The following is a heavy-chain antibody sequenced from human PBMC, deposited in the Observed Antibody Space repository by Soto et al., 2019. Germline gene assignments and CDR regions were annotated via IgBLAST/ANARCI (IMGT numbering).Heavy chain of an antibody. CDR1: GFTFSSYW. CDR3: ARGHRGGYYDSSGYWYYGMDV. CDR2: IKQDGSEK. J-gene: IGHJ6*02. D-gene: IGHD3-22*01. V-gene: IGHV3-7*05. Sequence: GSLRLSCAASGFTFSSYWMSWVRQAPGKGLEWVANIKQDGSEKYYVDSVKGRFTISRDNAKNSLYLRMNSLRAEDTAVYYCARGHRGGYYDSSGYWYYGMDVWGQGTTVTVSS.